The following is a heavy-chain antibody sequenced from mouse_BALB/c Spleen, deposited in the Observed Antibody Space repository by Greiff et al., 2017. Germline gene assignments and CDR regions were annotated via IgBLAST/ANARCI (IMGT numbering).Heavy chain of an antibody. CDR2: ISSGSSTI. J-gene: IGHJ4*01. V-gene: IGHV5-17*02. CDR3: ARPYGNYGYAMAY. Sequence: EVQLVESGGGLVQPGGSRKLSCAASGFTFSSFGMHWVRQAPEKGLEWVAYISSGSSTIYYADTVKGRFTISRDNPKNTLFLQMTSLRSEDTAMYYCARPYGNYGYAMAYWGQGTSVTVSA. CDR1: GFTFSSFG. D-gene: IGHD2-1*01.